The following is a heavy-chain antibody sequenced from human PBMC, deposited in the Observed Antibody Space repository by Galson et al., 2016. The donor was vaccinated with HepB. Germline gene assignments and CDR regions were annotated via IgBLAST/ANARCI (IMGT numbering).Heavy chain of an antibody. CDR1: GYTFSRNY. Sequence: SVKVSCKASGYTFSRNYIHWLRQAPGQGLEWMGMVNPSSELTNYARKFQDRVTLTRDTSTSTVYMELSRVRSDDTAIYYCAREMTTGVTPVNWLDPWGQGTLVTVSS. CDR2: VNPSSELT. J-gene: IGHJ5*02. CDR3: AREMTTGVTPVNWLDP. D-gene: IGHD4-23*01. V-gene: IGHV1-46*01.